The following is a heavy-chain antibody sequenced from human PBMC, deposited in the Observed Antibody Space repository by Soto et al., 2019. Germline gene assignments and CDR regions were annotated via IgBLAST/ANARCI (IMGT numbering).Heavy chain of an antibody. CDR1: GGSINNSSHY. Sequence: QLQLQESGPGLVKPSETLSLPCSVYGGSINNSSHYWAWIRQPTGKGLEWIGAIYYSGTTYYNPSLKNPVTRSVATPKSLFSLNLRTVTAADTATYYCARVYCSATSCTAPGYWGQGTLVSVSS. CDR3: ARVYCSATSCTAPGY. D-gene: IGHD2-2*01. CDR2: IYYSGTT. J-gene: IGHJ4*02. V-gene: IGHV4-39*02.